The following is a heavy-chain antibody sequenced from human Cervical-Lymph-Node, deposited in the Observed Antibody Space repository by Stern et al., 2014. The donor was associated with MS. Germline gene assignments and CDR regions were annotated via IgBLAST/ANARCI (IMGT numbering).Heavy chain of an antibody. CDR3: ARDMSDFWSDYGHNWFDP. CDR2: INTKTGTP. D-gene: IGHD3-3*01. CDR1: GYNFNKYL. Sequence: QMQLVQSASELKKPGASVTVSCKASGYNFNKYLINWVRQAPGQGPEWMGWINTKTGTPTYARGFAGRFVFSLDTSVSTAFLQISRLKTEDTAVYYCARDMSDFWSDYGHNWFDPWGQGTLVIVSS. J-gene: IGHJ5*02. V-gene: IGHV7-4-1*02.